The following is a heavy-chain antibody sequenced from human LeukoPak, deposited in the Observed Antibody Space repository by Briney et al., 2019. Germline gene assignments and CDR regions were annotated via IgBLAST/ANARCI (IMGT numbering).Heavy chain of an antibody. D-gene: IGHD3-22*01. V-gene: IGHV3-23*01. CDR3: AKVGIRISLIVVVFTTADDWYFDL. Sequence: GGSLRLSCAASGFTFSNYAMSWVRQAPGKGLEWVSGISGSGGCTYYADSVKGRLTISRDNSKNTLYLQMDSLRAEDTAVYYCAKVGIRISLIVVVFTTADDWYFDLWGRGTLVTVSS. CDR2: ISGSGGCT. CDR1: GFTFSNYA. J-gene: IGHJ2*01.